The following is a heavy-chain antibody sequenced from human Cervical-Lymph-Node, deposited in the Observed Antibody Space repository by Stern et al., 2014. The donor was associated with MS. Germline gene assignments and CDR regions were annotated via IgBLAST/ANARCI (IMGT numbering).Heavy chain of an antibody. J-gene: IGHJ6*02. V-gene: IGHV1-24*01. CDR2: SSPEDGET. CDR3: ASAVTGLNYYFHALDV. Sequence: VQLVESGAEVKKPGASVKVSCKVSGYTLNDLSLHWVRQAPGEGLEWMGGSSPEDGETIFAQGLQGRVTVTEDTSTDTAYMELSSLRYEDTAVYYCASAVTGLNYYFHALDVWGQGTTVTVSS. CDR1: GYTLNDLS. D-gene: IGHD6-19*01.